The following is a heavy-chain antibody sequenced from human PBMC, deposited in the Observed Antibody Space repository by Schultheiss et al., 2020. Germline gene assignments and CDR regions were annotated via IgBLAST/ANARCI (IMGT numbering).Heavy chain of an antibody. J-gene: IGHJ4*02. D-gene: IGHD3-22*01. CDR2: INPNSGGT. V-gene: IGHV1-2*02. Sequence: ASVEVSCKASRYNFSGYYMHWVRQAPGQGLEWMGWINPNSGGTNYAQKFQGRVTMTRDTSISTAYMELSRLRSEDTAVYYCTRRVGYYLFDYWGQGTLVTVAS. CDR1: RYNFSGYY. CDR3: TRRVGYYLFDY.